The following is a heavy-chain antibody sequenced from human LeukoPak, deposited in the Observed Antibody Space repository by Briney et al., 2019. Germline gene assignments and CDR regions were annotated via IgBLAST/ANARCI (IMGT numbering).Heavy chain of an antibody. CDR2: IYYSGST. CDR3: ARAHGYGMDV. J-gene: IGHJ6*02. V-gene: IGHV4-59*01. CDR1: GGSISSYY. Sequence: SETLSLTCTVSGGSISSYYWSWIRQPPGKGLEWIGYIYYSGSTNYNPSLKSRVTISVDTSKNQFSLNLSSVTAADTAVYYCARAHGYGMDVWGQGTTVTVSS.